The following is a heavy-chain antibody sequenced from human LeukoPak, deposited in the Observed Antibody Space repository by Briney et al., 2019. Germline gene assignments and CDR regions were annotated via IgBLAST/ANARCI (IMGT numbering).Heavy chain of an antibody. J-gene: IGHJ5*02. CDR3: ARGRSSTSCYWFDP. D-gene: IGHD2-2*01. CDR1: GGSISSHY. Sequence: SETLSLTCTVSGGSISSHYWSWIRQPPGKGLEWIGEINHSGSTNYNPSLKSRVTISVDTSKNQFSLKLSSVTAADTAVYYCARGRSSTSCYWFDPWGQGTLVTVSS. CDR2: INHSGST. V-gene: IGHV4-34*01.